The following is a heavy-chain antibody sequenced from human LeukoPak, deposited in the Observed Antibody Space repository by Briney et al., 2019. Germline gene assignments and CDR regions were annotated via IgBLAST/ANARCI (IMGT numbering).Heavy chain of an antibody. CDR1: GYTLTELS. D-gene: IGHD3-10*01. V-gene: IGHV1-24*01. J-gene: IGHJ6*04. Sequence: ASVKVSCKVSGYTLTELSMHRVRQAPGKGLEWMGGFDPEDGETIYAQKFQGRVTMTEDTSTDTAYMELSSLRSEDTAVYHCAGRAVVRSRSRDYYYYYGMDVWGKGTTVTVSS. CDR3: AGRAVVRSRSRDYYYYYGMDV. CDR2: FDPEDGET.